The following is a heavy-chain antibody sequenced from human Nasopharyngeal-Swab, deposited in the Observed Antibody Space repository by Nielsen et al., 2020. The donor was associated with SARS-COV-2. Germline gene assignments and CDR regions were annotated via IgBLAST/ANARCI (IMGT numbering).Heavy chain of an antibody. J-gene: IGHJ6*03. D-gene: IGHD6-19*01. CDR3: ARVLGEQWLVNYYYHMDV. CDR2: IYYSGST. Sequence: WIRQPPGKGLEWIGYIYYSGSTYYNPSLKSRVTISVDTSKNQFSLKLSSVTAADTAVYYCARVLGEQWLVNYYYHMDVWGKGTTVTVSS. V-gene: IGHV4-30-4*01.